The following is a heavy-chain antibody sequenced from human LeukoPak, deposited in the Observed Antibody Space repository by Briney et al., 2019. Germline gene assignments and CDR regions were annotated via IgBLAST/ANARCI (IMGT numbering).Heavy chain of an antibody. Sequence: GGSLRLSCAASGFTFSSYSMNWIRQAPGKGLEWVSSISSSSYIYYADSVKGRFTISRDNAKNSLYLQMNSLRAEDTAVYYCARAQSTGYSSSWDPAPFDYWGQGTLVTVSS. CDR1: GFTFSSYS. D-gene: IGHD6-13*01. V-gene: IGHV3-21*01. CDR3: ARAQSTGYSSSWDPAPFDY. J-gene: IGHJ4*02. CDR2: ISSSSYI.